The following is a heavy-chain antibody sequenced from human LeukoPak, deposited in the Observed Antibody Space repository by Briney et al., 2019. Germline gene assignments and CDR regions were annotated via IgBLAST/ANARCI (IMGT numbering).Heavy chain of an antibody. CDR1: GGSISSGANY. CDR2: ISHSESA. V-gene: IGHV4-30-2*02. Sequence: SETLSLTCTVSGGSISSGANYWSWIRQPPGRGLEWIGYISHSESAYYSPSLESRITISVDTSKNQFSLKLSSVTAADTAVYYCARWAKGSRDAFDIWGQGTMVTVSS. CDR3: ARWAKGSRDAFDI. D-gene: IGHD1-26*01. J-gene: IGHJ3*02.